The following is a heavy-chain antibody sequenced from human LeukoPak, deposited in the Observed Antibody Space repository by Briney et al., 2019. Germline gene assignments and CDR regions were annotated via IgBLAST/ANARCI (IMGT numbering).Heavy chain of an antibody. J-gene: IGHJ4*02. CDR3: ARTIAPGAYGSGSKSLDY. Sequence: PGRSLRLSCAASGFTFSSYAMHWVRQAPGKGLEWAAVISYDGSNKYYADSVKGRFTISRDNSKNTLYLQMNSLRAEDTAVYYCARTIAPGAYGSGSKSLDYWGQGTLVTVSS. D-gene: IGHD3-10*01. V-gene: IGHV3-30*07. CDR1: GFTFSSYA. CDR2: ISYDGSNK.